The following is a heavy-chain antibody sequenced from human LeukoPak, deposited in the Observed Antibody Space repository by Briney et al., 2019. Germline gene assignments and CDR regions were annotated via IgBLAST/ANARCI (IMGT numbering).Heavy chain of an antibody. CDR2: ISWSSGSI. CDR1: GFTFDDYA. D-gene: IGHD6-19*01. Sequence: PGRSLRLSCAASGFTFDDYAMHWVRQAPGKGLEWVSGISWSSGSICYADSVKGRFTISRDNAKNSLYLQMNSLRAEVTALYYCAKEESRGWYSSAFDIWGQGRMVTVSS. V-gene: IGHV3-9*01. CDR3: AKEESRGWYSSAFDI. J-gene: IGHJ3*02.